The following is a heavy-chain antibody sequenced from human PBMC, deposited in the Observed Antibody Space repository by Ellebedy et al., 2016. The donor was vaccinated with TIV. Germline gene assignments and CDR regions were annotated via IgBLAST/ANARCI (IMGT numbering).Heavy chain of an antibody. CDR2: IYYSGST. CDR3: ARDRSSGSFDY. CDR1: GGSISSSSYY. J-gene: IGHJ4*02. D-gene: IGHD3-22*01. V-gene: IGHV4-61*01. Sequence: MPSETLSLTCTVSGGSISSSSYYWSWIRQPPGKGLEWIGYIYYSGSTNYNPSLKSRVTISVDTSKNQFSLKLSSVTAADTAVYYCARDRSSGSFDYWGQGTLVTVSS.